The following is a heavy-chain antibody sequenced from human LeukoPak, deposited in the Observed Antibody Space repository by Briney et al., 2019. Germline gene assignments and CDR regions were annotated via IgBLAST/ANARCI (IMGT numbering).Heavy chain of an antibody. Sequence: PSETLSLTCAVYGGSFSGYYWSWLRQPPGKGLEWIGEINHSGSTNYNPSLKSRVTISVDTSKNQFSLKLSSVTAADTAVYYCAREMATTRFDYWGQGTLVTVSS. V-gene: IGHV4-34*01. CDR3: AREMATTRFDY. D-gene: IGHD5-24*01. CDR1: GGSFSGYY. J-gene: IGHJ4*02. CDR2: INHSGST.